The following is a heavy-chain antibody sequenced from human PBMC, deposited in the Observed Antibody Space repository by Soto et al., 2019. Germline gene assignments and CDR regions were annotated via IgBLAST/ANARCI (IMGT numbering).Heavy chain of an antibody. D-gene: IGHD2-15*01. Sequence: QVQLQESGPGLVKPSQTLSLTCSVSGGSVSRGGYYWSWIRQLPGKGLEWIGYVYATGSTLYNPSLKSRVTMSMDTSKNQFSLKLNSATAADTAVYYCVRERRDSWPRMFFDYWGQGSLVTVSS. CDR1: GGSVSRGGYY. CDR2: VYATGST. J-gene: IGHJ4*02. CDR3: VRERRDSWPRMFFDY. V-gene: IGHV4-31*03.